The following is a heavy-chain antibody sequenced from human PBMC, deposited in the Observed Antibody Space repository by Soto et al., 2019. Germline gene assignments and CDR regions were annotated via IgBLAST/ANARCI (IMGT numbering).Heavy chain of an antibody. D-gene: IGHD1-1*01. Sequence: DVQLVESGGGLMQPGESLRLSCAASGLTVSGKKYVAWVRQAPGKGLEWVSALYDVDGAFYSDSVKGRFTTSSESSKTTVYLQRNDLRPADTAVYYCATWHEREHAYDVWGQGTTVTVSS. CDR2: LYDVDGA. CDR1: GLTVSGKKY. V-gene: IGHV3-53*01. J-gene: IGHJ3*01. CDR3: ATWHEREHAYDV.